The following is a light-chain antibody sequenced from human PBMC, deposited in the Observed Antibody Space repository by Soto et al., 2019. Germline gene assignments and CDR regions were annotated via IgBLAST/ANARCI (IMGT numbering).Light chain of an antibody. CDR3: QQRRCWPYT. Sequence: EIVLTQSPATLSLSPGERATLSCSASQSVSRYLAWYQQKPGQAPRLLIYDASNRATGIPARLTGSGSGTGVDITISSLWPEDFAVYDCQQRRCWPYTFGGGPKVQIK. CDR2: DAS. CDR1: QSVSRY. J-gene: IGKJ4*02. V-gene: IGKV3-11*01.